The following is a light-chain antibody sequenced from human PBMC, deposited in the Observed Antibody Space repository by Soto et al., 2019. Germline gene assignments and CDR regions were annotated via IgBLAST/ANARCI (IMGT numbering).Light chain of an antibody. CDR1: SSNIGAGYD. J-gene: IGLJ1*01. CDR2: GNI. Sequence: QAVVTQPRSVSGAPGQRVTISCTGSSSNIGAGYDVHWYQQRLGTAPKLLIFGNINRPSGVPDRFSGSKSGTSASLAITGLQAEDEGDYYCQSYDSTLSARDVFGTGTKLTVL. V-gene: IGLV1-40*01. CDR3: QSYDSTLSARDV.